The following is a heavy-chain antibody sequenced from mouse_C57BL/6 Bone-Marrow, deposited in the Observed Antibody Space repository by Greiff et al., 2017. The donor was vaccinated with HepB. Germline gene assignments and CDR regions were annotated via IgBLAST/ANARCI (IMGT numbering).Heavy chain of an antibody. CDR1: GYSITSGYY. CDR3: ARSMITTRRRSHWYFDV. Sequence: ESGPGLVKPSQSLSLTCSVTGYSITSGYYWNWIRQFPGNKLEWMGYISYDGSNNYNPSLKNRISITRDTSKNQFFLKLNSVTTEDTATYYCARSMITTRRRSHWYFDVWGTGTTVTVSS. D-gene: IGHD2-4*01. V-gene: IGHV3-6*01. CDR2: ISYDGSN. J-gene: IGHJ1*03.